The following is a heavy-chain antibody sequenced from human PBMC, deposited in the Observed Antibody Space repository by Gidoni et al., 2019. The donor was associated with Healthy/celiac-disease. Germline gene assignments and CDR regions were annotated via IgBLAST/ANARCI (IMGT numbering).Heavy chain of an antibody. D-gene: IGHD1-20*01. CDR1: GFPFGSYG. CDR3: AKAYNWNDNYYFDY. V-gene: IGHV3-30*02. CDR2: IRYDGSNK. J-gene: IGHJ4*02. Sequence: QVQLVESWGGVVQPGGSLRLSCAASGFPFGSYGMHWVRQAPGKGLEWVAFIRYDGSNKYYADSVKGRFTISRDNSKNTLYLQMNSLRAEDTAVYYCAKAYNWNDNYYFDYWGQGTLVTVSS.